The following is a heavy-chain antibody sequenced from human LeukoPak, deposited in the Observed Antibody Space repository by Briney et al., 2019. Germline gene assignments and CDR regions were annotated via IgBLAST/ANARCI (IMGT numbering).Heavy chain of an antibody. CDR1: GGTFSSYA. CDR3: ARDSGYYYDSSGYYYSH. CDR2: IIPIFGTA. J-gene: IGHJ4*02. V-gene: IGHV1-69*05. Sequence: SVKVSCKASGGTFSSYAISWVRQAPGQGLEWMGRIIPIFGTANYAQKFQGRVTITTDESTSTAYMELSRLRSEDTAVYYCARDSGYYYDSSGYYYSHWGQGTLVPVSP. D-gene: IGHD3-22*01.